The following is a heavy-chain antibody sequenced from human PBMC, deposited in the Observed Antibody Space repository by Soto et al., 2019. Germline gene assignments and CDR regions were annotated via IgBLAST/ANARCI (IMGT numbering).Heavy chain of an antibody. CDR3: ARVHMVRGAPNWFDP. CDR2: IYYSGST. CDR1: GGSISSGGYY. Sequence: QVQLQESGPGLVKPSQTLSLTCTVSGGSISSGGYYWSWIRQHPGKGLEWIGYIYYSGSTYYNPSLKSRVTISVDTSKNQSSLKLSSVTAADTAVYYCARVHMVRGAPNWFDPWGQGTLVTVSS. V-gene: IGHV4-31*03. D-gene: IGHD3-10*01. J-gene: IGHJ5*02.